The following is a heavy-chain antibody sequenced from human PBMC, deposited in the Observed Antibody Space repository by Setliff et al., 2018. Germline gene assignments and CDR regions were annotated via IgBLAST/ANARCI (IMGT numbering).Heavy chain of an antibody. Sequence: ASVKVSCKASGGSFNNYPISWVRQAPGHGLEWMGGIIPLFRTAKYAQKFQGRVTITADKSTTTVHMELSSLISEDTAVYFCARDSVTLAQLERRGGWHYYGMDVWGQGTTVTVSS. CDR1: GGSFNNYP. CDR2: IIPLFRTA. D-gene: IGHD1-1*01. V-gene: IGHV1-69*06. CDR3: ARDSVTLAQLERRGGWHYYGMDV. J-gene: IGHJ6*02.